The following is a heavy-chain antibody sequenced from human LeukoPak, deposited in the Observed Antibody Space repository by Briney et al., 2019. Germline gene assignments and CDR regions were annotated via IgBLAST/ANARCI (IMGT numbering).Heavy chain of an antibody. CDR2: IYYSGST. Sequence: PSETLSLTCTVSGGSISSSSYYWGWIRQPPGKGLEWIGSIYYSGSTYSNPSLRSRVTISVDTSKNQFSLKLSSVTAADTAVYYCARAGWYTLDNWGQGTLVTVSS. D-gene: IGHD2-15*01. J-gene: IGHJ4*02. CDR1: GGSISSSSYY. CDR3: ARAGWYTLDN. V-gene: IGHV4-39*07.